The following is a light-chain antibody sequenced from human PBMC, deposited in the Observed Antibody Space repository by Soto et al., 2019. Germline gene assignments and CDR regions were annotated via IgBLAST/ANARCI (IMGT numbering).Light chain of an antibody. CDR2: DNN. CDR1: SSNIGRNT. V-gene: IGLV1-44*01. J-gene: IGLJ1*01. CDR3: EAWDDSLTGLNV. Sequence: QSALSQPPSASGTPGQRVAISCSGSSSNIGRNTVNWYQQLPGTAPKLLIYDNNRRPSGVPDRFSGSKSGTSASLAISGLQSEDEADYYCEAWDDSLTGLNVFGTGTKVTVL.